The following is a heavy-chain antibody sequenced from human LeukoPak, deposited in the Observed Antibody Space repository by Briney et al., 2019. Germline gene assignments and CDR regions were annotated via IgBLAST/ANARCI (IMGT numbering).Heavy chain of an antibody. CDR2: IIPILGIA. Sequence: SVKVSCKASGGTFSSYAISWVRQAPGQGLEWMGRIIPILGIANYAQKFQGRVTITADKSTSTAYMELSSLRSEDTAVYYCARGRSPMVYAIRTHYYFDYWGQGTLVTVSS. D-gene: IGHD2-8*01. CDR1: GGTFSSYA. CDR3: ARGRSPMVYAIRTHYYFDY. J-gene: IGHJ4*02. V-gene: IGHV1-69*04.